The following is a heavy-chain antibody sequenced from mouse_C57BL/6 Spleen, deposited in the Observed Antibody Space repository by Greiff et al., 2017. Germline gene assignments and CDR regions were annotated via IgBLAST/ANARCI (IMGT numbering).Heavy chain of an antibody. CDR1: GYTFTSYG. J-gene: IGHJ4*01. Sequence: VQLQQSGAELARPGASVKLSCKASGYTFTSYGISWVKQRTGQGLEWIGEIYPRSGNTYYNAKFKGKATLTADKSSSTAYMELRSLTSEDSAVYFCARPDYDRETYAMDYWGQGTSVTVSS. V-gene: IGHV1-81*01. CDR2: IYPRSGNT. D-gene: IGHD2-4*01. CDR3: ARPDYDRETYAMDY.